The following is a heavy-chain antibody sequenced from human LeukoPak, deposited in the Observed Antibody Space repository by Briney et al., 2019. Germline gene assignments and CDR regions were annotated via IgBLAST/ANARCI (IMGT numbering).Heavy chain of an antibody. Sequence: GASVKVSCKASGYTFTSYGISWVRQAPGQGLEWMGWISAYNGNTNYAQKLQGRVTMTTDTSTSTAYMELRSLRSDDTAVYYCARYSTALDFDWLSNDFDYWGQGTLVTVSS. CDR2: ISAYNGNT. CDR3: ARYSTALDFDWLSNDFDY. D-gene: IGHD3-9*01. V-gene: IGHV1-18*01. J-gene: IGHJ4*02. CDR1: GYTFTSYG.